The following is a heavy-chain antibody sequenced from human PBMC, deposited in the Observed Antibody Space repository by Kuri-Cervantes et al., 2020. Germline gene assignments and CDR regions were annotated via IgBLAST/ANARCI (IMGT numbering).Heavy chain of an antibody. J-gene: IGHJ6*02. CDR1: GFTFSSYA. CDR2: VSHDGNNK. D-gene: IGHD3-3*01. Sequence: GESLKISCAASGFTFSSYAMHWVRQAPGKGLEWVAVVSHDGNNKFYADSVRGRLTISRDNSNNTLYLQMNSLRPQDTAVYFCARDYGRFLGWLPSYYYGMDAWGQGTTVTVSS. CDR3: ARDYGRFLGWLPSYYYGMDA. V-gene: IGHV3-30-3*01.